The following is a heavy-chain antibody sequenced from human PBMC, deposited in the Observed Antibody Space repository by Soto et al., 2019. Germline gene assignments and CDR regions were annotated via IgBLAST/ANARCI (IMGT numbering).Heavy chain of an antibody. CDR3: AREGRDWGSDAFDI. D-gene: IGHD7-27*01. CDR2: IYYSGST. CDR1: GGSISSYY. V-gene: IGHV4-59*01. Sequence: PSETLSLTCTVSGGSISSYYWSWIRQPPGKGLEWIGYIYYSGSTNYNPSLKSRVTISVGTSKNQFSLKLSSVTAADTAVYYCAREGRDWGSDAFDIWGQGTMVTVSS. J-gene: IGHJ3*02.